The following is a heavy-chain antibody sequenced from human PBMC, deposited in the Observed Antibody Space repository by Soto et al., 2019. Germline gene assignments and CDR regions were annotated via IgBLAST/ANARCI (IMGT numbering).Heavy chain of an antibody. J-gene: IGHJ4*02. D-gene: IGHD6-19*01. CDR1: GYSITVYY. V-gene: IGHV1-2*02. CDR3: ARVAVSGKIAY. CDR2: INPNRGAT. Sequence: QVQLVQSGAEVKKPGASVRVSCKASGYSITVYYLYWVRQAPGHGLEWMGWINPNRGATDYAQKFQGRVTMTRDTSINTAYMELSSLKSDDTAVYYCARVAVSGKIAYWGQGTLVTVSS.